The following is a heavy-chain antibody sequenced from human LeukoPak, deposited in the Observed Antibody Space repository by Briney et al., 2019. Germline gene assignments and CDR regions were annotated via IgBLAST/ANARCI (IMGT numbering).Heavy chain of an antibody. V-gene: IGHV3-30*03. CDR1: GFTLSSYG. CDR3: ARRGGSYFDY. J-gene: IGHJ4*02. CDR2: ISHDGSNK. Sequence: GGSLRLSCAASGFTLSSYGMHWVRQAPGKGLEWVAFISHDGSNKYYSDSVKGRFTISRENSKNTLYLQMNSLRVEDTAVYYCARRGGSYFDYWGQGTLVTVSS. D-gene: IGHD1-26*01.